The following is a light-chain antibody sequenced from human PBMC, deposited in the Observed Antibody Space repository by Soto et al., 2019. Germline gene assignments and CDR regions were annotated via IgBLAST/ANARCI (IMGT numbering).Light chain of an antibody. V-gene: IGKV4-1*01. Sequence: DIVMTQSPDSLAVSLGERATINCKSSQNVLYSSNTKYHLAWYQQRPGQPPKLLIYWASTRESGVPDRFSGSGSGTDFTLTISSLQAEDVAVYYCQQYYTTPQTFGQGTKVEIK. CDR1: QNVLYSSNTKYH. CDR2: WAS. J-gene: IGKJ1*01. CDR3: QQYYTTPQT.